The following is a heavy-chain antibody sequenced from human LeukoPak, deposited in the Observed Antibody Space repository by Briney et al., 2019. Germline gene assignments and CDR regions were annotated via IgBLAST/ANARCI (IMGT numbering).Heavy chain of an antibody. D-gene: IGHD5-18*01. J-gene: IGHJ4*02. CDR1: GGSISNNY. Sequence: SETLSLTCTVSGGSISNNYWIWIRQPAGKGLEWIGRIYTSGTTDYNPSLQSRVTMSVDTSKNQFSLKLSSVTAADTAVYFCTRGYGYDYWGQGTLVTVSS. V-gene: IGHV4-4*07. CDR2: IYTSGTT. CDR3: TRGYGYDY.